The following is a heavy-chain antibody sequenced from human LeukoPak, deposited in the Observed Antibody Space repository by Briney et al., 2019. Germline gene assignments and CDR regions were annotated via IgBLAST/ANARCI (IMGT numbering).Heavy chain of an antibody. CDR2: ISYDGSNK. Sequence: GGFLRLSCAASGFTFSSYGMHWVRQAPGKGLEWVAVISYDGSNKYYADSVKGRFTISRDNSKNTLYLQMNSLRAEDTAVYYCAKDVLQLVAGEYFDYWGRGTLVTVSS. J-gene: IGHJ4*02. V-gene: IGHV3-30*18. CDR3: AKDVLQLVAGEYFDY. CDR1: GFTFSSYG. D-gene: IGHD6-13*01.